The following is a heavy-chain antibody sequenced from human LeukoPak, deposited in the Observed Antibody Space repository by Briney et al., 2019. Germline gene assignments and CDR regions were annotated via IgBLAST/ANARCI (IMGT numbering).Heavy chain of an antibody. J-gene: IGHJ4*02. CDR1: GFTFSSYA. CDR2: ISYDGSNK. V-gene: IGHV3-30*04. Sequence: GRSLRLSCAASGFTFSSYAMHWVRQTPGPGQEWVAVISYDGSNKYYADPVKGRFTISRDNSKNTLYLQMNSMRAEDTAVYYCARGPYNWNLSYYFDYWGQGTLVTVSS. CDR3: ARGPYNWNLSYYFDY. D-gene: IGHD1-7*01.